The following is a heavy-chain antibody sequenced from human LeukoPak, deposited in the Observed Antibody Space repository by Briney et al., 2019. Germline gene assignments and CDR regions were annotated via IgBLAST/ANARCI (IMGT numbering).Heavy chain of an antibody. J-gene: IGHJ6*02. Sequence: GGSLRLSCAASGFTFSSYAMSWVRQAPGKGLEWVSAISGSGGSTYYADSVKGRFTISRDNSKNTLYLQMNSLRAEDTAVYYCAKTTGSYLGDYYYYGMDVWGQGTTVTVSS. CDR2: ISGSGGST. CDR1: GFTFSSYA. V-gene: IGHV3-23*01. CDR3: AKTTGSYLGDYYYYGMDV. D-gene: IGHD3-10*01.